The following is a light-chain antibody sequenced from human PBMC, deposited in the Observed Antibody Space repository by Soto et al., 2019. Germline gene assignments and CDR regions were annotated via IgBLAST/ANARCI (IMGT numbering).Light chain of an antibody. CDR2: EVN. V-gene: IGLV2-14*01. CDR3: CSYTSSNTVV. CDR1: SSDIGAYKY. J-gene: IGLJ3*02. Sequence: QSALTQPASVSGSPGQSITISCTGTSSDIGAYKYVAWYQQQSGQAPKLMTYEVNNRPSGVSNRFSGSKPGNTASLTIAGLQAEDEADYYCCSYTSSNTVVFGGGTKLTVL.